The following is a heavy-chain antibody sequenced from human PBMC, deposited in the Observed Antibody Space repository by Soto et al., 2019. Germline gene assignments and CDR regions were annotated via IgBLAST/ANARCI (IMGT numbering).Heavy chain of an antibody. Sequence: GGSLRLSCAASGFTFSSYGMHWVRQAPGKGLEWVAVISYDGSNKYYADSVKGRFTISRDNSKNTLYLQMNSLRAEDTAVYYCAKAPNWKRDYYYYMDVWGKGTTVTVSS. CDR2: ISYDGSNK. J-gene: IGHJ6*03. CDR3: AKAPNWKRDYYYYMDV. CDR1: GFTFSSYG. V-gene: IGHV3-30*18. D-gene: IGHD1-1*01.